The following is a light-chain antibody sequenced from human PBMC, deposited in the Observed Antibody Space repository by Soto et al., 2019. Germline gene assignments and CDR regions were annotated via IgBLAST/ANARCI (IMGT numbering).Light chain of an antibody. J-gene: IGKJ5*01. CDR1: QSVNSH. Sequence: IVMTQSPATLPVSPGERATLSCRTSQSVNSHLAWYQHKPGQAPRLLIHGATTRATGIPARFSGSGSGTDFTLTISRLEPEDFAVYYCQQYDNSPITFGQGTRLEIK. CDR3: QQYDNSPIT. CDR2: GAT. V-gene: IGKV3-15*01.